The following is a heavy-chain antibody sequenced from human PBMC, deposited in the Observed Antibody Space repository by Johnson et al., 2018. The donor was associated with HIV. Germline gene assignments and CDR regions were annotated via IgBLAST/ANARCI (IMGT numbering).Heavy chain of an antibody. CDR3: ARDRAQVDDPNYAFDI. CDR2: ISNEGEGK. Sequence: QVQLVESGGGVVQPGRSLRISCEASGFTFSRYAMHWVRQAPGKGLDWVAVISNEGEGKYYADSVKGRFTISRDNSKNTVSLQMNRVRGEDTAVYYCARDRAQVDDPNYAFDIWGRGTVVTVSS. J-gene: IGHJ3*02. V-gene: IGHV3-30*03. CDR1: GFTFSRYA. D-gene: IGHD1-1*01.